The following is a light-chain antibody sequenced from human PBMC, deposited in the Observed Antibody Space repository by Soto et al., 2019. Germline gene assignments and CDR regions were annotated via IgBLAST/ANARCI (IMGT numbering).Light chain of an antibody. CDR2: GAS. CDR1: QRVSSSSY. J-gene: IGKJ4*01. V-gene: IGKV3-20*01. CDR3: QQYGSSLT. Sequence: EMVLTQSPGTLSLSPGERATLSCRASQRVSSSSYLAWYQQKPGQAPRLRIYGASSRATGIPDRFSGSGSGTDFTLTISRLEPEDFAVYYCQQYGSSLTFGGGTKVEIK.